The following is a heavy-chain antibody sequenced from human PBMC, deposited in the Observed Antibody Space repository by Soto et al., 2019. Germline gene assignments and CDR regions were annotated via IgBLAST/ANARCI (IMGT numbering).Heavy chain of an antibody. D-gene: IGHD6-6*01. CDR2: IYPGDSDT. J-gene: IGHJ6*02. CDR1: EYSCTSYW. V-gene: IGHV5-51*01. CDR3: XRRAGSSSSGYYYGMDV. Sequence: EFIKISCKVSEYSCTSYWIGWVRQMPRKGLDWMGIIYPGDSDTRYSPSFQGQVTISADKSTSTAYLQWSSLKASDTAMYYCXRRAGSSSSGYYYGMDVWGQGTTVTVSS.